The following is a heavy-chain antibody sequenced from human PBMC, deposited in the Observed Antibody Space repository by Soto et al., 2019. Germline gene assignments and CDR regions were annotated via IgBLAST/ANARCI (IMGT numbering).Heavy chain of an antibody. J-gene: IGHJ6*02. Sequence: GESLKISCAASGFTFSSYAMSWVRQAPGKGLEWVSAISGSGGSTYYADSVKGRFTISRDNSKNTLYLQMNSLRAEDTAVYYCAKVYVPAAAIGGGGMGYGMDVWGQGTTVTVSS. CDR2: ISGSGGST. V-gene: IGHV3-23*01. CDR1: GFTFSSYA. CDR3: AKVYVPAAAIGGGGMGYGMDV. D-gene: IGHD2-2*01.